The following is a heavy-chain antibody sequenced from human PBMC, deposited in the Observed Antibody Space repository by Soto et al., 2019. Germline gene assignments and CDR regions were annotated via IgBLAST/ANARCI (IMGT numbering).Heavy chain of an antibody. CDR2: ISGAGANT. CDR3: AKDRDVVVVIDATATGAFDI. V-gene: IGHV3-23*01. CDR1: GCTFRDDG. D-gene: IGHD2-15*01. J-gene: IGHJ3*02. Sequence: EVQLLESGGGLVQRGGSLRLSCAACGCTFRDDGMSWVRQAPGKGLEWVSGISGAGANTYYADSVQGRFTVSRDTSKNTVYLQMNSLRAEDTAVYFCAKDRDVVVVIDATATGAFDIWGQGTMVTIYS.